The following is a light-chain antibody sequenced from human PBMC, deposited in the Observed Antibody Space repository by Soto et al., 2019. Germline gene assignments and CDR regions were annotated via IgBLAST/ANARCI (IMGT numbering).Light chain of an antibody. CDR2: GAS. J-gene: IGKJ3*01. CDR1: QSISSSY. CDR3: QQYNSYSG. V-gene: IGKV3-20*01. Sequence: EIVLTQSPGTLSLSPGERATLSCRASQSISSSYLAWYQQKPGQAPRLLVYGASSRATGTPDRFSGSGSGTDFTLTISRLEPEDFAVYYCQQYNSYSGFGPGTKVDIK.